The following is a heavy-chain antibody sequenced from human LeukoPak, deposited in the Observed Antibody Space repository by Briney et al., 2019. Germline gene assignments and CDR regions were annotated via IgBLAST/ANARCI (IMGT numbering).Heavy chain of an antibody. Sequence: GGSLRLSCAASGFTFSSYGMHWGRHAPGKGLEWGAFIRYDGSNKYYADSVKGRFTISRDNSKNTLYLQMNSLRAEDTAVYSCANIDGGWHGPLAPPPSSNYWGQGTLVTVSS. CDR2: IRYDGSNK. CDR3: ANIDGGWHGPLAPPPSSNY. CDR1: GFTFSSYG. D-gene: IGHD6-19*01. J-gene: IGHJ4*02. V-gene: IGHV3-30*02.